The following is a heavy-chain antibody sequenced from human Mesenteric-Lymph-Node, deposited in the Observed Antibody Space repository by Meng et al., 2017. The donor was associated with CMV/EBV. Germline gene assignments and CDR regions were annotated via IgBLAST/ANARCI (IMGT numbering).Heavy chain of an antibody. CDR2: ISVYTGNT. J-gene: IGHJ3*02. CDR1: IFTSYG. D-gene: IGHD3-9*01. Sequence: IFTSYGITWVRQAPGQGLEWMGWISVYTGNTDYPQKLQGRITLTTDTSTNTAYMELRSLRSDDTAVYYCARDMGVFSGYLADDAFDIWGQGTMVTVSS. CDR3: ARDMGVFSGYLADDAFDI. V-gene: IGHV1-18*01.